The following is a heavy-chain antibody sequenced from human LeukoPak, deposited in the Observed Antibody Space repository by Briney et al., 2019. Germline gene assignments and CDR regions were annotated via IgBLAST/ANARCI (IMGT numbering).Heavy chain of an antibody. CDR1: GGSISSYY. V-gene: IGHV4-59*08. J-gene: IGHJ3*02. CDR3: TRHGRNKGSSDWDNDAFHI. Sequence: PSETLSLTCTVSGGSISSYYWSWIRQPPGKGLEWIGYIYYSGSTNYNPSLKSRVTISVDTSKNQFSLDLSSVTAADTAVYYCTRHGRNKGSSDWDNDAFHIWGQGTMVTVSS. D-gene: IGHD6-19*01. CDR2: IYYSGST.